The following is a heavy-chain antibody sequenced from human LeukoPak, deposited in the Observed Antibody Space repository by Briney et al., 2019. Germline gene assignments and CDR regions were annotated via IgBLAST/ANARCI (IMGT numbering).Heavy chain of an antibody. CDR3: AKHYGATSTWFDP. D-gene: IGHD4/OR15-4a*01. Sequence: GGSLRLSCAASGFTFRSYTMNWVRQAPGKGLELVSFITSGSSYIYYADSVRGRFTISRDDAKNSLYLQMNSLRAEDTALYYCAKHYGATSTWFDPWGLGTLVTVSS. CDR1: GFTFRSYT. J-gene: IGHJ5*02. CDR2: ITSGSSYI. V-gene: IGHV3-21*04.